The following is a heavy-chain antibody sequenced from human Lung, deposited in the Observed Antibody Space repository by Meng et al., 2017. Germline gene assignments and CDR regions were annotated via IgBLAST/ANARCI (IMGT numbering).Heavy chain of an antibody. CDR3: ARGRHCSSTTCYLSES. CDR2: TSTYNSNR. D-gene: IGHD2-2*01. J-gene: IGHJ5*02. CDR1: GYSFTNYG. Sequence: QVHLVQSGPEVRKPGASVKVSCQASGYSFTNYGINWVRQAPGKGLEWMGWTSTYNSNRNYAQSLQGRVTMTTDTSTTTAYMELRSLTFDDTAVYYCARGRHCSSTTCYLSESWGQGTLVTVSS. V-gene: IGHV1-18*01.